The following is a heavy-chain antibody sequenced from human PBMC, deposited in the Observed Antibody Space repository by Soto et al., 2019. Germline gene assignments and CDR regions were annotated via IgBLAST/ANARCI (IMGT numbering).Heavy chain of an antibody. V-gene: IGHV4-59*01. J-gene: IGHJ3*02. D-gene: IGHD2-2*02. CDR1: GGSISSYY. Sequence: PSETLSLTCTVSGGSISSYYWSWIRQPPGKGLEWIGYIYYSGSTNYNPSLKSRVTISVDTSKNQFSLKLSSVTAADTAVYYCARVCSSTSCYRDDAFDIWGQGTMVTVSS. CDR3: ARVCSSTSCYRDDAFDI. CDR2: IYYSGST.